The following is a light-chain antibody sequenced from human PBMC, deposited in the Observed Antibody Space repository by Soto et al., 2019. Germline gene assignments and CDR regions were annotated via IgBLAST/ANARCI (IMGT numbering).Light chain of an antibody. V-gene: IGKV3-20*01. CDR3: QQYDSSPRT. Sequence: IVLTQSPRTLSLSPCERATLSCRTSQSLRSTSLAWYQQKPGQAPRLLISGASTRAADIPDRFSGSGSGTDFTLTIGRLEPEDLAVYYCQQYDSSPRTFGQGTKVDI. CDR2: GAS. CDR1: QSLRSTS. J-gene: IGKJ1*01.